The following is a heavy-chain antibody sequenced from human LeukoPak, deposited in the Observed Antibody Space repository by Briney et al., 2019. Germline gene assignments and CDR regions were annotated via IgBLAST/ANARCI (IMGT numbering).Heavy chain of an antibody. CDR1: GYTFTRYY. D-gene: IGHD6-6*01. Sequence: ASVKVSCKASGYTFTRYYMHWVRQAPGQGREWMGWINPNSGGTNYAQKFQGRVTMTRDTSISTAYMELSRLRSDDTAVYYCARSPYIISSSPDYWGQGTLVTVSS. CDR3: ARSPYIISSSPDY. V-gene: IGHV1-2*02. CDR2: INPNSGGT. J-gene: IGHJ4*02.